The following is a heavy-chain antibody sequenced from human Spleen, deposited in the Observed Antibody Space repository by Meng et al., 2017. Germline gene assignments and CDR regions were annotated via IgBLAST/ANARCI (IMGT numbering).Heavy chain of an antibody. CDR3: ARENKSAAGTFDY. V-gene: IGHV3-7*01. CDR1: GFTFSSYA. J-gene: IGHJ4*02. CDR2: IKQDGSEK. D-gene: IGHD6-13*01. Sequence: GESLKISCAASGFTFSSYAMSWVRQAPGKGLEWVANIKQDGSEKYYVDSVKGRFTISRDNSMNSLYLQMSSLRAEDTSLYYCARENKSAAGTFDYWGRGTLVTVSS.